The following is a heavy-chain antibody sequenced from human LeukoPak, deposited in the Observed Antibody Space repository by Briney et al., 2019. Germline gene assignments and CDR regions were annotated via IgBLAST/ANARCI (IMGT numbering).Heavy chain of an antibody. V-gene: IGHV4-31*03. Sequence: SETLSLTCTVSGGSISSGGYYWSWIRQHPGKGLEWIGYIYYSGSTYYNPSLKSRVTISVDTSKNRFSLKLSSVTAADTAVYYCAREGYDILTGYFDAFDIWGQGTMVTVSS. D-gene: IGHD3-9*01. CDR3: AREGYDILTGYFDAFDI. CDR1: GGSISSGGYY. J-gene: IGHJ3*02. CDR2: IYYSGST.